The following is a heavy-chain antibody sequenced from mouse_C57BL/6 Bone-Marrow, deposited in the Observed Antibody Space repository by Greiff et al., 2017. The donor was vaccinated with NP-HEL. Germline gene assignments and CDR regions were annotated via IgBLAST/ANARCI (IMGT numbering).Heavy chain of an antibody. CDR1: GFSLTRYG. CDR3: TKGGRAWFAY. CDR2: IWRGGST. D-gene: IGHD3-1*01. V-gene: IGHV2-5*01. J-gene: IGHJ3*01. Sequence: QVQLKESGPGLVQPSQSLSITCTVSGFSLTRYGVHWVRQSPGQGLEWLGVIWRGGSTDYNAAFMSRLSIPKDNSKSQVFFKMNSLEADDSAICYCTKGGRAWFAYWGQGTLVTVSA.